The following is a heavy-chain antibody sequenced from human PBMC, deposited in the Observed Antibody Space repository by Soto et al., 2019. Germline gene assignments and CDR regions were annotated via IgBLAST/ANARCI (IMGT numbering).Heavy chain of an antibody. D-gene: IGHD6-19*01. Sequence: EVQLVESGGGLVQPGGSLRPSCAASGFTFSSYWMHWVRQAPGKGLVWVSRINSDGSSISYADSVKGRFTISRDNAKNTLYLQMNSLRVEDTAVYYCARETGYSSGWRQDYWGQGTLFAVSS. CDR2: INSDGSSI. V-gene: IGHV3-74*01. CDR3: ARETGYSSGWRQDY. J-gene: IGHJ4*02. CDR1: GFTFSSYW.